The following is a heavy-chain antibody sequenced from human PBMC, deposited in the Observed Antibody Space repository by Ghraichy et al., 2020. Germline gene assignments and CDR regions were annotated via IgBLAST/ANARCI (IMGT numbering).Heavy chain of an antibody. V-gene: IGHV1-8*01. Sequence: ASVKVSCKASGYTFTSYDINWVRQATGQGLEWMGWMIPNSANTGYAQKFQGRVTMTRNTSISTAYLELSSLRSEDTAVYYCAISSSYPFDYWGQGTLVTVSS. CDR2: MIPNSANT. CDR3: AISSSYPFDY. J-gene: IGHJ4*02. D-gene: IGHD6-13*01. CDR1: GYTFTSYD.